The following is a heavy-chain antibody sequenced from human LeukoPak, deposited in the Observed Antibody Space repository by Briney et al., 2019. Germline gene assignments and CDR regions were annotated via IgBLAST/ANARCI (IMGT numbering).Heavy chain of an antibody. CDR3: ARQAPISAFSDYGGTNYYYYYGMDV. CDR1: GGSISSYY. D-gene: IGHD4-23*01. J-gene: IGHJ6*02. V-gene: IGHV4-59*08. CDR2: IYYSGST. Sequence: SETLSLTCTVSGGSISSYYWSWIRQPPGKGLEWIGYIYYSGSTNYNPPLKSRVTISVDTSKNQFSLKLSSVTAADTAVYYCARQAPISAFSDYGGTNYYYYYGMDVWGQGTTVTVSS.